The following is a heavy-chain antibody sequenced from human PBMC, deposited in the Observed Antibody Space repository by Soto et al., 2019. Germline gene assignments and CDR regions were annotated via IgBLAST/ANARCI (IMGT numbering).Heavy chain of an antibody. CDR1: GFTFSSYG. D-gene: IGHD5-12*01. CDR2: ISYDGSNK. CDR3: AKDDSGIYSGYDYFLLGPASPPSK. J-gene: IGHJ4*02. V-gene: IGHV3-30*18. Sequence: PGGSLRLSCAASGFTFSSYGMHWVRQAPGKGLEWVAVISYDGSNKYYADYVKGRFTISRDNSKNTLYLQMNSLRAEDTALYYCAKDDSGIYSGYDYFLLGPASPPSKWGQGTLVTVSS.